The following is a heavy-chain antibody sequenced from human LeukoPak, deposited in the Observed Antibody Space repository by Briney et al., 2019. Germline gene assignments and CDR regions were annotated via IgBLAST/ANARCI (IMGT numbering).Heavy chain of an antibody. J-gene: IGHJ6*03. CDR3: ARGVGNSYYYYYMDV. V-gene: IGHV4-39*07. CDR2: ISHSGTT. CDR1: GGSFSSYIYP. Sequence: PSETLSLTCTVSGGSFSSYIYPWGWIRQPPGKGLEWIGSISHSGTTYYNPSLKSRVTISIDTSKSQFSLKLNSVTAADTAVYYCARGVGNSYYYYYMDVWGRGTTVTVSS. D-gene: IGHD1-14*01.